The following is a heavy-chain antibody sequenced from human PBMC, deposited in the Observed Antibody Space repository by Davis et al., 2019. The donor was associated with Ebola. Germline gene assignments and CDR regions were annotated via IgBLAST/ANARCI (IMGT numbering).Heavy chain of an antibody. CDR1: GFTFSSYA. D-gene: IGHD4-17*01. CDR2: ISYDGSNK. V-gene: IGHV3-30-3*01. J-gene: IGHJ3*02. Sequence: GESLKISCAASGFTFSSYAMHWVRQAPGKGLEWVAVISYDGSNKYYADSVKGRFTISRDNSKNTLYLQMNSLRAEDTAVYYCARVYGDHDAFDIWGQGTMVTVSS. CDR3: ARVYGDHDAFDI.